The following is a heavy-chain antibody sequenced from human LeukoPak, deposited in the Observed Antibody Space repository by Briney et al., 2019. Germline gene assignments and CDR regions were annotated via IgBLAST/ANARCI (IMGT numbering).Heavy chain of an antibody. CDR3: ARGARVTYYLDH. J-gene: IGHJ4*01. V-gene: IGHV3-48*03. Sequence: PGGSLTLSCAASGFTSSDYEKNWVRQAPGKGLEWLSYISTGGRTVKYADSVKGRFTISRDNARSSLFLQMSNLRVEDTAVYFCARGARVTYYLDHWGPRIVAAVSS. D-gene: IGHD4-17*01. CDR2: ISTGGRTV. CDR1: GFTSSDYE.